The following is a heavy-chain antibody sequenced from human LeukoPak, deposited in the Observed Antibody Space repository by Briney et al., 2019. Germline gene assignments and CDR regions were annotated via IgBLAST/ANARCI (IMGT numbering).Heavy chain of an antibody. V-gene: IGHV1-8*01. CDR1: GYTFTSYD. CDR3: ASPSVSSSPYYFDY. D-gene: IGHD6-13*01. Sequence: GASVKVSCKASGYTFTSYDVNWVRQATGQGLEWMGWMNPNSGNTGYAQKFQGRVTMTRNTSISTAYMELSSLRSEDTAVYYCASPSVSSSPYYFDYWGQGTLVTVSS. CDR2: MNPNSGNT. J-gene: IGHJ4*02.